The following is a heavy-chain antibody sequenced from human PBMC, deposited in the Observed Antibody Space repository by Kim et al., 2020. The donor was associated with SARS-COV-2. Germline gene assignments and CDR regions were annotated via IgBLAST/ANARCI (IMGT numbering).Heavy chain of an antibody. V-gene: IGHV3-66*01. J-gene: IGHJ4*02. CDR3: AREPSTYFDY. Sequence: RKYEPDSVQGRFTIHRDDSKTPVYLQMNSMRAVETAVYFCAREPSTYFDYWGQGTLVTVSS. CDR2: RK.